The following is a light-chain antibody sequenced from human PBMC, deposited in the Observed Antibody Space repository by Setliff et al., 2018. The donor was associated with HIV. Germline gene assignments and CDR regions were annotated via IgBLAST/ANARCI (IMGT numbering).Light chain of an antibody. Sequence: QSVLTQPPSVSGSPGQSVTISCNGTSSDVGSYKRVSWYQQPPGAAPKLIIYEVSNRPSGVPDRFSGSRSGNTASLTISGLKAEDESQYYCCSYSGRTSFVFGTGTKVTVL. CDR2: EVS. CDR3: CSYSGRTSFV. J-gene: IGLJ1*01. V-gene: IGLV2-18*02. CDR1: SSDVGSYKR.